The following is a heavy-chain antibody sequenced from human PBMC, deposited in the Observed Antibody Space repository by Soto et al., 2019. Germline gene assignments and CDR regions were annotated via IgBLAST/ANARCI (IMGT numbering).Heavy chain of an antibody. CDR2: IYYSGST. J-gene: IGHJ6*02. D-gene: IGHD3-10*01. CDR3: ARDYGAGSYYHYYYYGSDV. CDR1: GGSISSYY. V-gene: IGHV4-59*01. Sequence: PSVTLSLTCTVCGGSISSYYWSWIRHPPGKGLEWIGYIYYSGSTNYNPSLKSRVTISVDTCKNQFPLNLSSVTAADTAVDYCARDYGAGSYYHYYYYGSDVWGQGTTVAVS.